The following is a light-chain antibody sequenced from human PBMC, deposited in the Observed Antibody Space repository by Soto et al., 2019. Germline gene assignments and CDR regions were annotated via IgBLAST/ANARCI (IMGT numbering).Light chain of an antibody. CDR2: GNS. CDR1: SSNIGAGYD. V-gene: IGLV1-40*01. J-gene: IGLJ1*01. CDR3: QSYDSSLSGYV. Sequence: QSVLTKPPSVSGAPGQRVTISCTGSSSNIGAGYDVQWYQQLPGTAPKLLIYGNSNRPSGVPDRFSGSKSGTSASLAITGLQAEDEADYYCQSYDSSLSGYVFGTGTKLTVL.